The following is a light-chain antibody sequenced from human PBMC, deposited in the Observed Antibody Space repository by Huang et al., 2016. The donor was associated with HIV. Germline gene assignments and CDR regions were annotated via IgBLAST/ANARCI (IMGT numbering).Light chain of an antibody. CDR1: QSVSIN. CDR3: QQYNNWPPLT. J-gene: IGKJ4*01. V-gene: IGKV3-15*01. Sequence: EIVMTQSPATLSVSPGERATLSCRASQSVSINLAWYQQQPGQAPRLLIYGASTRATGIPARFSGSGSGTEFTLTISSLQSEDFAVYYCQQYNNWPPLTFGGGTKVEIK. CDR2: GAS.